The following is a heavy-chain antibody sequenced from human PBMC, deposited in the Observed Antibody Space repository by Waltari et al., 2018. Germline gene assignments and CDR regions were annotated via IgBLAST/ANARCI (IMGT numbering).Heavy chain of an antibody. V-gene: IGHV4-39*01. J-gene: IGHJ4*02. CDR2: IYYSGRT. Sequence: QLQLQESGPGLVKPSETLSLTCTVSGGSISSSSYYWGWIRQPPGKGLEWIGSIYYSGRTYYNPSLKSRVTISVDTSKNQFSLKLSSVTAADTAVYYCARSWSYSSSSWPYYFDYWGQGTLVTVSS. D-gene: IGHD6-6*01. CDR1: GGSISSSSYY. CDR3: ARSWSYSSSSWPYYFDY.